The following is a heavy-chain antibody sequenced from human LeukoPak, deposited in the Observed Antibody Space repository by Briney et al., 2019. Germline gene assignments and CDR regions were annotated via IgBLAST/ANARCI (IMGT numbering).Heavy chain of an antibody. CDR3: AKVQFNWGPIDY. CDR2: IDGSGDKT. CDR1: GFTFSNFA. D-gene: IGHD7-27*01. V-gene: IGHV3-23*01. J-gene: IGHJ4*02. Sequence: PGGSLRLSCAASGFTFSNFAIRWVRQVPGKGLEWVSSIDGSGDKTHYPDSVRGRFTVSRDNSKNTLYLRMNSLRVEDTATYFCAKVQFNWGPIDYWGQGTPVIVSS.